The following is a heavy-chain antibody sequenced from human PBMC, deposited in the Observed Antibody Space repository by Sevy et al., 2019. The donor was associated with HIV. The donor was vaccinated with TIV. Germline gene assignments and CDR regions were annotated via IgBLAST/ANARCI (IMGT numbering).Heavy chain of an antibody. CDR2: IYYSGST. D-gene: IGHD2-21*02. J-gene: IGHJ4*02. CDR3: ARDPATARQSYFDY. CDR1: GGSISSYY. Sequence: SETLSLTCTVSGGSISSYYWSWIRQPPGKGLEWIGYIYYSGSTNYNPSLKSRVTISVDTSKNQFSLKLGSVTAADTAVYYCARDPATARQSYFDYWGQGTLVTVSS. V-gene: IGHV4-59*01.